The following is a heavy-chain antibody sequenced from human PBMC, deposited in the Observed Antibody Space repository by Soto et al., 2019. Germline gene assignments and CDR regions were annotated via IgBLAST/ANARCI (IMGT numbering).Heavy chain of an antibody. CDR1: GDSVSGNSVT. D-gene: IGHD2-8*02. CDR2: TYYRSKWYS. J-gene: IGHJ4*02. Sequence: QVQLQQSGPELVKPSQTLSLTCDISGDSVSGNSVTWNWIRQSPSRGLEWLGRTYYRSKWYSDYAASVKTRITINSDTSKNQFSLHLNSVNLEDTAVYFCARGWSTDRLGWDYWGQGTLVTVSS. CDR3: ARGWSTDRLGWDY. V-gene: IGHV6-1*01.